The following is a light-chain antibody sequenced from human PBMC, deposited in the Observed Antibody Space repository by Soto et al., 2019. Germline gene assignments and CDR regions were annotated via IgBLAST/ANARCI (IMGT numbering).Light chain of an antibody. CDR2: DAS. CDR1: QDISNY. V-gene: IGKV1-33*01. CDR3: QQYDNLPYT. J-gene: IGKJ2*01. Sequence: DVQMTQSPSSLSASVGDRATITCQASQDISNYLNWYQQKTGKAPKPLIYDASNLETGVPSRFSGSGSGTDFTFTISTLQPEDIATYYCQQYDNLPYTFGQGTDWRL.